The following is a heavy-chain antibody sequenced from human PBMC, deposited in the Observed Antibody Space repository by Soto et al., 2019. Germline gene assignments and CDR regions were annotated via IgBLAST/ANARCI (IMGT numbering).Heavy chain of an antibody. Sequence: GGSLRLSCAASGFTFSSYGMHWVRQAPGKGLEWVAVISYDGSNKYYADSVKGRFTISRDNSKNTLYLQMNSLRAEDTAVYYCAKGSREQQLAPPFDYWGQGTLVTVSS. J-gene: IGHJ4*02. CDR3: AKGSREQQLAPPFDY. V-gene: IGHV3-30*18. CDR1: GFTFSSYG. CDR2: ISYDGSNK. D-gene: IGHD6-13*01.